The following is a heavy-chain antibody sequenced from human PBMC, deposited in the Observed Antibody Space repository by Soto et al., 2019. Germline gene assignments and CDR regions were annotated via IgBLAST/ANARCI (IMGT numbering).Heavy chain of an antibody. D-gene: IGHD2-15*01. V-gene: IGHV1-18*01. Sequence: GASVKVSCKASGYTFTSYGISWVRQAPGQGLEWMGWISAYNGNTNYAQKLQGRVTMTTDTSTSTAYMELRSLRSDDTAVYYGATHGYCRGGSCYGRRYYYMAVWGKGTTVTVSS. CDR3: ATHGYCRGGSCYGRRYYYMAV. CDR2: ISAYNGNT. CDR1: GYTFTSYG. J-gene: IGHJ6*03.